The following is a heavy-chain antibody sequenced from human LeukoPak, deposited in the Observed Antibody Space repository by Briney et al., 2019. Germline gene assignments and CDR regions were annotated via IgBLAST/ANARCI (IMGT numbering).Heavy chain of an antibody. CDR1: GYTFTSYG. V-gene: IGHV1-18*01. Sequence: ASVKVSCKASGYTFTSYGISWVRRAPGQGLEWMGWISAYNGNTNYAQKLQGRVTMTTDTSTSTAYMELRSLRSDDTAVYYCARDGGSYYGGLDFDYWGQGTLVTVSS. J-gene: IGHJ4*02. D-gene: IGHD1-26*01. CDR3: ARDGGSYYGGLDFDY. CDR2: ISAYNGNT.